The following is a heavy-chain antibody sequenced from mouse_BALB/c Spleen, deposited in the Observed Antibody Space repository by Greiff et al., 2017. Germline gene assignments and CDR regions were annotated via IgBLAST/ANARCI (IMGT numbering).Heavy chain of an antibody. D-gene: IGHD2-14*01. CDR3: ARGEYDGAY. Sequence: VQLQQSGAELMKPGASVKISCKATGYTFSSYWIEWVKQRPGHGLEWIGEILPGSGSTNYNEKFKGKATFTADTSSNTAYMQLSSLTSEDSAVYYCARGEYDGAYWGQGTLVTVSA. V-gene: IGHV1-9*01. CDR1: GYTFSSYW. CDR2: ILPGSGST. J-gene: IGHJ3*01.